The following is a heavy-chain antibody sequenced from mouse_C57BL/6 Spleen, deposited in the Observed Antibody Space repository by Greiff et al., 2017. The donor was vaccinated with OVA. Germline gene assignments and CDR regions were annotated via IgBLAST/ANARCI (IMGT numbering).Heavy chain of an antibody. CDR1: GYTFTSYW. CDR3: ARGAAQVRFDY. V-gene: IGHV1-69*01. Sequence: VQLQQPGAELVMPGASVKLSCKASGYTFTSYWMHWVKQRPGQGLEWIGEIDPSDSYTNYNQKFKGKSTLTVDKSSSTAYMQLSSLTSEDSAVYYCARGAAQVRFDYWGQGTTLTVSS. CDR2: IDPSDSYT. D-gene: IGHD3-2*02. J-gene: IGHJ2*01.